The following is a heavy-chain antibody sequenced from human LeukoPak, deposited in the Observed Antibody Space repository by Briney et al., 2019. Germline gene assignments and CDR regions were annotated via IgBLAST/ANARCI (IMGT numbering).Heavy chain of an antibody. Sequence: GGSLRLSCAASGFTFSSYEVHWVRQAPGKGLEWVSYISSSDSTVYYADSVKGRFTISRDNAKNSLYLQMNSLRAEDTAVYYCARDYGGSSPFDYWGQGTLVTVSS. CDR2: ISSSDSTV. J-gene: IGHJ4*02. CDR3: ARDYGGSSPFDY. CDR1: GFTFSSYE. V-gene: IGHV3-48*03. D-gene: IGHD4-23*01.